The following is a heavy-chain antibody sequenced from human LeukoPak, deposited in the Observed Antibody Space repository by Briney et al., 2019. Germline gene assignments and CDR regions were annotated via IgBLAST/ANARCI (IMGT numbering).Heavy chain of an antibody. D-gene: IGHD2-8*02. CDR3: ARVTILVATGTDWFDP. CDR1: GFTFSSYA. Sequence: PGGSLRLSCAASGFTFSSYAMSWVRQAPGKGLEWVSAISGSGGSTYYADSVKGRFTISRDNSKNTLYLQMNSLRAEDTAVYYCARVTILVATGTDWFDPWGQGTLVTVSS. CDR2: ISGSGGST. J-gene: IGHJ5*02. V-gene: IGHV3-23*01.